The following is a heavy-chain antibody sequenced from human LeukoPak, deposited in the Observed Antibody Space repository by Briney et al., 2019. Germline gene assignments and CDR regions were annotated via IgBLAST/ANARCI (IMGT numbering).Heavy chain of an antibody. J-gene: IGHJ3*02. V-gene: IGHV3-21*01. Sequence: GGSLRLSCAASGFTFSSYSMNWVPQAPGKGLEWVSSISSSSSYIYYADSVKGRFTISRDNAKNSLYLQMNSLRAEDKAVYYCARDRSKLLWFGELLSDAFDIWGQGTMVTVSS. D-gene: IGHD3-10*01. CDR3: ARDRSKLLWFGELLSDAFDI. CDR2: ISSSSSYI. CDR1: GFTFSSYS.